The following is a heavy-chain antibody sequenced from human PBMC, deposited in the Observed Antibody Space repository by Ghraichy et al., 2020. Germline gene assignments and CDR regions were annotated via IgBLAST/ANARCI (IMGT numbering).Heavy chain of an antibody. CDR3: ARPVGSPGGWFDP. Sequence: GGSLRLSCAASGFIVSSNYMTWVRQAPGKGLEWVAVIYTGGATYHADSVKGRFTISRDNSENTVYLQMNSLRTEDTAVYYCARPVGSPGGWFDPWGQGTLVTVSS. CDR2: IYTGGAT. CDR1: GFIVSSNY. J-gene: IGHJ5*02. D-gene: IGHD3-16*01. V-gene: IGHV3-53*01.